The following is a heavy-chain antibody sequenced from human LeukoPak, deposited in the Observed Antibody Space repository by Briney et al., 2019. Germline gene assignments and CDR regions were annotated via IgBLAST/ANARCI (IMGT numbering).Heavy chain of an antibody. CDR2: ISDSGGST. Sequence: PGGSLRLSCAASGFTFSSYAMSWVRQVPGKGLEWVSLISDSGGSTHYADSVKGRFTISRDNSKNTLYLQMNSLRAEDTAVYYCAKPSPSNQYYDILTGYYDPNPIDYWGQGTLVTVSS. CDR1: GFTFSSYA. CDR3: AKPSPSNQYYDILTGYYDPNPIDY. V-gene: IGHV3-23*01. D-gene: IGHD3-9*01. J-gene: IGHJ4*02.